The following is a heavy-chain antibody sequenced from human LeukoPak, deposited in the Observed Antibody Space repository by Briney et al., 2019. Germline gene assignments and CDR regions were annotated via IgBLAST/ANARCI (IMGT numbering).Heavy chain of an antibody. CDR3: ARIIAAAGPYYFDY. J-gene: IGHJ4*02. Sequence: PGGSLRLSCAASGFTFSSYSMNWVRRAPGKGLEWVSSISSSSSYIYYADSVKGRFTISRDNAKNSLYLQMNSLRAEDTAVYYCARIIAAAGPYYFDYWGQGTLVTVSS. V-gene: IGHV3-21*01. CDR2: ISSSSSYI. D-gene: IGHD6-13*01. CDR1: GFTFSSYS.